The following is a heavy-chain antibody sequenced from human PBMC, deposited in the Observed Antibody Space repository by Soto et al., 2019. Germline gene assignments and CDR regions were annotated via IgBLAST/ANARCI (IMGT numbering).Heavy chain of an antibody. Sequence: SETLSLTCTVSGGSISSYDGSRIRQPPGKGLEWIGYIHYSVSTNYNPSLKSRLTISVDTSMNQFSLKLSSVTAADTAVYYCARSFSSSWILFASWGQRTLVTVSS. D-gene: IGHD6-13*01. V-gene: IGHV4-59*08. J-gene: IGHJ4*02. CDR2: IHYSVST. CDR1: GGSISSYD. CDR3: ARSFSSSWILFAS.